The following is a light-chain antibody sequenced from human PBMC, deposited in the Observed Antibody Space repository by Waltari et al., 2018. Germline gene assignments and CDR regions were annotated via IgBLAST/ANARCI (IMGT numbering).Light chain of an antibody. CDR1: QSVTIY. CDR3: QQYVELPAT. CDR2: HAS. Sequence: SCRAMQSVTIYLAWYQIKPGQAPSLRSYHASTRATGIPDRFSASGAGTDFSLSISRREHEDFAMYDCQQYVELPATFGQGTKVEIK. J-gene: IGKJ1*01. V-gene: IGKV3-20*01.